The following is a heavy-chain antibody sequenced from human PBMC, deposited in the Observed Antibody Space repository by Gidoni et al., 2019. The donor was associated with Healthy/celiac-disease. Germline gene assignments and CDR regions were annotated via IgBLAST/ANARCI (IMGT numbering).Heavy chain of an antibody. J-gene: IGHJ4*02. CDR3: AKDMLELELRKGLFDY. CDR1: RFTFSSDS. Sequence: VPLLDSGGVLVPPVGSRRLSCPAPRFTFSSDSMSWVRQAPGKRLEWVSAISDSGGSTYYDDTVKGRFTISRDNSKNTLYLQMNSRRAEDTAVYYCAKDMLELELRKGLFDYWGQGTLVTVSS. CDR2: ISDSGGST. V-gene: IGHV3-23*01. D-gene: IGHD1-7*01.